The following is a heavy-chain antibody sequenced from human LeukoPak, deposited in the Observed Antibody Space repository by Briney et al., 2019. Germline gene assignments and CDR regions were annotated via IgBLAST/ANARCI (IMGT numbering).Heavy chain of an antibody. J-gene: IGHJ6*02. CDR3: ARAIAAAGYGMDV. Sequence: GGSLRLSCAASGFTFSSYDMHWVRQATGKGLEWVSAIGTAGDTYYPGSVKGRFTISRENAKNSLYLQMNSLRAGDTAVYYCARAIAAAGYGMDVWGQGTTVTVSS. D-gene: IGHD6-13*01. CDR2: IGTAGDT. V-gene: IGHV3-13*01. CDR1: GFTFSSYD.